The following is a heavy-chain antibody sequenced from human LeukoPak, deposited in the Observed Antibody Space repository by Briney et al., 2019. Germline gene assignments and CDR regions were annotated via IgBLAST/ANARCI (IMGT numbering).Heavy chain of an antibody. J-gene: IGHJ4*02. CDR1: GFTVRSSY. CDR2: IYNDGRT. D-gene: IGHD3-3*01. Sequence: GGSLRLSCAASGFTVRSSYMSWFRQAPGKGLEWASVIYNDGRTYYADSVKGRFIISKDISKNTLYLQMNNLRADDTAVYYCARESAYAVGDFWGRGTLVTVSS. V-gene: IGHV3-53*01. CDR3: ARESAYAVGDF.